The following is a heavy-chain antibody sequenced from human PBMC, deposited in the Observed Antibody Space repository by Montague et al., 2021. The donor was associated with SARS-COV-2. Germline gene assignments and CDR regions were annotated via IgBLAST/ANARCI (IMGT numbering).Heavy chain of an antibody. CDR3: ARSPVVRRITMIVVVPGRFDP. J-gene: IGHJ5*02. D-gene: IGHD3-22*01. V-gene: IGHV3-48*03. Sequence: SLRLSGAASGLTFSSYEMNWVRQAPGKGLEWVSYISSSGSTIYYADSVXGRFTISRDNAKNSLYLQMNSLRAEDTAVYYCARSPVVRRITMIVVVPGRFDPWGQGTLVTVSS. CDR2: ISSSGSTI. CDR1: GLTFSSYE.